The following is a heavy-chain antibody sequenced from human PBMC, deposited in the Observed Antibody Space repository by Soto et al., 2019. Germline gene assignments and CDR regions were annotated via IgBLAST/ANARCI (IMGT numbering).Heavy chain of an antibody. J-gene: IGHJ6*02. CDR1: GFTFDDYT. CDR3: ARDSSWGSSNLKYYYYYYGMDV. Sequence: GGSLRLSCAASGFTFDDYTMHWVRQAPGKGLEWVSLISWDGGSTYYADSVKGRFTISRDNAKNSLYLQMNSLRDEDTAVYYCARDSSWGSSNLKYYYYYYGMDVWGQGTTVTV. CDR2: ISWDGGST. V-gene: IGHV3-43*01. D-gene: IGHD3-16*01.